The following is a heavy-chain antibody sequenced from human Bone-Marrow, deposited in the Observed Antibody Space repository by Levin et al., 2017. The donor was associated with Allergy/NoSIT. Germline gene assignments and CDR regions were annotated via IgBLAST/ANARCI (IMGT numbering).Heavy chain of an antibody. CDR3: ARITVWGTVSPERRDS. D-gene: IGHD3-16*01. J-gene: IGHJ4*02. Sequence: GGSLRLSCAASGFTFSSYSMNWVRQAPGKGPEWVSFISSSSGYIYYADSVKGRFTISRDNAKSSLYLQMNSLTAEDSAVYYCARITVWGTVSPERRDSWGQGVLVTVSS. V-gene: IGHV3-21*01. CDR1: GFTFSSYS. CDR2: ISSSSGYI.